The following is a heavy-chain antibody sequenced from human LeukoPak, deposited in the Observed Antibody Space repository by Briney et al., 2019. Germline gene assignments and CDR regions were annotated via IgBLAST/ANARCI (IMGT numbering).Heavy chain of an antibody. J-gene: IGHJ4*02. CDR1: GFTFSSYG. V-gene: IGHV3-33*01. CDR2: IWYDGSNK. CDR3: ALTPSIAAR. D-gene: IGHD6-6*01. Sequence: GGSLRLSCAASGFTFSSYGMHWVRQAPGKGLEWVAVIWYDGSNKFYADSVKGRFTISRDNSKNTLYLQMNSLRAEDTAVYYCALTPSIAARWGQGTLVTVSS.